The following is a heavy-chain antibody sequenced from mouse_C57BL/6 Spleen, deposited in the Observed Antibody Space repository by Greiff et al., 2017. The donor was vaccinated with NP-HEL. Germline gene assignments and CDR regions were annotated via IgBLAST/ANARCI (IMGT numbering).Heavy chain of an antibody. CDR3: ARLGSGPPYFDY. J-gene: IGHJ2*01. V-gene: IGHV5-6*01. CDR2: ISSGGSYT. CDR1: GFTFSSYG. Sequence: EVQLQESGGDLVKPGGSLKLSCAASGFTFSSYGMSWVRQTPDKRLEWVATISSGGSYTYYPDSVKGRFTISRDNAKNTLYLQMSSLKSEDTAMYYCARLGSGPPYFDYWGQGTTLTVSS. D-gene: IGHD3-2*02.